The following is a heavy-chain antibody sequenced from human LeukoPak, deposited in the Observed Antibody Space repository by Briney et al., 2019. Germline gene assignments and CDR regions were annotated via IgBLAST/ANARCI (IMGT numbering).Heavy chain of an antibody. CDR1: GYSFTSYW. V-gene: IGHV5-51*01. Sequence: GESLKISFKGSGYSFTSYWIGWVRPMPGKGLEWMGIIYPGDSDTRYSPSFQGQVTISADKSISTAYLQWSSLKASDTAMYYCARHITGKTSAMDYWGQGTLVTVSS. J-gene: IGHJ4*02. CDR2: IYPGDSDT. CDR3: ARHITGKTSAMDY.